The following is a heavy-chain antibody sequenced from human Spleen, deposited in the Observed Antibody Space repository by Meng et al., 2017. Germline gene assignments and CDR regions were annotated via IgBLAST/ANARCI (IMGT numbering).Heavy chain of an antibody. Sequence: SETLSLTCTVSDGPISSYDWSWIRQPPGKGLEWIGYIYYSGSTNYNPSLKSRVTISVDTSKTQFSLKLSSVTAADTAVYYCARTRMVRGVIIDADAFDIWGQGTMVTVSS. V-gene: IGHV4-59*01. CDR3: ARTRMVRGVIIDADAFDI. CDR1: DGPISSYD. CDR2: IYYSGST. J-gene: IGHJ3*02. D-gene: IGHD3-10*01.